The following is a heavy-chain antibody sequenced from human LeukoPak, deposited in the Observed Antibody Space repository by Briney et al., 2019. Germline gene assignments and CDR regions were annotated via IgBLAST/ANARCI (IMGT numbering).Heavy chain of an antibody. V-gene: IGHV3-20*04. CDR3: AREHYGSGSYYSGYYFDY. Sequence: GGSLRLSCAASGFTFDDYGMSWVRQAPGKGLEWVAGINWNGGSTGYADSVKGRFTISRDNAKNSLYLQMNSLRAEDTALYYCAREHYGSGSYYSGYYFDYWGQGTLVTVSS. D-gene: IGHD3-10*01. J-gene: IGHJ4*02. CDR1: GFTFDDYG. CDR2: INWNGGST.